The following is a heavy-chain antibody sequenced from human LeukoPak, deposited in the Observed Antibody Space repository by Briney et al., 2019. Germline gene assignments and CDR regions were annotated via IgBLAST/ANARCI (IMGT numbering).Heavy chain of an antibody. CDR2: IWHDGSNK. J-gene: IGHJ4*02. CDR3: AKAAGYSGGWPFEY. D-gene: IGHD6-19*01. CDR1: GFTFNSYG. V-gene: IGHV3-33*06. Sequence: GRSLRLSCAASGFTFNSYGIHWVRQAPGKGLEWVAVIWHDGSNKYYADSVKGRFTISRDNSKNTLYLQMNSLRAEDTAVYYCAKAAGYSGGWPFEYWGQGTLVTVSS.